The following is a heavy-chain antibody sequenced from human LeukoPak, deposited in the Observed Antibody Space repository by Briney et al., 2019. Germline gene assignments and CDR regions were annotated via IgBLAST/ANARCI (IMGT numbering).Heavy chain of an antibody. J-gene: IGHJ4*02. D-gene: IGHD3-10*01. V-gene: IGHV3-21*01. CDR2: ISSGSTYI. Sequence: GGSLRLSCAASGFTFSDYITTWVRQAPGKGLEGVSSISSGSTYIYYADSVKGRFTISRDNAKNSLYLQMNSLRAEDTAVYYCAREVLMGPRYFDYWGQGTLVTVSS. CDR1: GFTFSDYI. CDR3: AREVLMGPRYFDY.